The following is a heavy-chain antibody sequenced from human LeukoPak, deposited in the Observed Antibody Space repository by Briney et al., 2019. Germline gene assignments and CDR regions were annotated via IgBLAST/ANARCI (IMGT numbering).Heavy chain of an antibody. D-gene: IGHD5-18*01. Sequence: SETLSLTCAVYGGSFGGYYWSWIRQPPGKGLEWIGEINHSGSTNYNPSLKSRVTISVDRSKSQFSLKLSSVTAADTAVYYCAREGRGYSYDWGQGTLVTVSS. CDR2: INHSGST. CDR3: AREGRGYSYD. V-gene: IGHV4-34*01. CDR1: GGSFGGYY. J-gene: IGHJ4*02.